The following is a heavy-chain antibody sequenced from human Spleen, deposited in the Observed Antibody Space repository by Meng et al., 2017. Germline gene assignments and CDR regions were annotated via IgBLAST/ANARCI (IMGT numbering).Heavy chain of an antibody. D-gene: IGHD2-21*01. Sequence: QGQLQESGPGLVKPSGTLSLTCAVSGDSISSRDWWSWVRQPPGKGLEWIGEISQGSGRTNYNPSLKSRVTISLDKSKNQFSLNVNSVTAADTAVYYCVRNEGYSFGAWGQGTLVTVFS. V-gene: IGHV4-4*02. CDR2: ISQGSGRT. CDR1: GDSISSRDW. CDR3: VRNEGYSFGA. J-gene: IGHJ5*02.